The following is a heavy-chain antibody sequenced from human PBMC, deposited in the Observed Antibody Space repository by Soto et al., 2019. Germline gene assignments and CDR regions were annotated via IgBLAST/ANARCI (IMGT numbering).Heavy chain of an antibody. CDR2: IIPMFDTP. V-gene: IGHV1-69*01. Sequence: QVQLVQSETEVKKPGSAVKVSCKASGGTFNTYAMNWVRQAPGQGLAWMGGIIPMFDTPRYAQKFKGRVTINVDESTTTAYMELSSLRSVDTAVYYCTRSIGSGGVIGGFDYWGQGTLVSVAS. CDR3: TRSIGSGGVIGGFDY. J-gene: IGHJ4*02. CDR1: GGTFNTYA. D-gene: IGHD3-16*02.